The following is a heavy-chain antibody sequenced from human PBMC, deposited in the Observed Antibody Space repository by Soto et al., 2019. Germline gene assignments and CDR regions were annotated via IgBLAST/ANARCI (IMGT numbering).Heavy chain of an antibody. CDR2: IKDGGYT. CDR1: GGSLSGYY. J-gene: IGHJ4*02. CDR3: ARGQEGVVATH. V-gene: IGHV4-34*01. Sequence: QVQLQQWGAGLLKPSETLSLNCAVNGGSLSGYYWSWIRQPPGKGLEWIGEIKDGGYTNYSPSLKRRATISSDSSNTQFSLRLNSVTAADTGVYYCARGQEGVVATHWEQGALVTVSS. D-gene: IGHD5-12*01.